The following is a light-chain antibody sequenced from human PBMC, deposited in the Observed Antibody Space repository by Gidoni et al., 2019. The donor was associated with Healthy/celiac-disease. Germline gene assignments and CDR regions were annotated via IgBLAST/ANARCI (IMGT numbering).Light chain of an antibody. CDR1: QSVSSSY. Sequence: EIVLTQSPGTLSFSPGERATLSCRASQSVSSSYLAWYQQKPGQAPRLLIYGASSRATGIPDRFSGSGSGTDFTLTISRLEPEDFAVYYCQQYGSSPPRGFGQGTKVEIK. CDR2: GAS. CDR3: QQYGSSPPRG. V-gene: IGKV3-20*01. J-gene: IGKJ1*01.